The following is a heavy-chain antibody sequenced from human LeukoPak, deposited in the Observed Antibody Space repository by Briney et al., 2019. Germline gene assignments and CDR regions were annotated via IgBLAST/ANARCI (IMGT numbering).Heavy chain of an antibody. Sequence: PSETLSLTCTVSGGSISSSSYYWGWIRQPPGKGLEWIGSIYYSGSTYYNPSLKSRVTISVDTSKNQFSLKLSSVTAADTAVYYCARLVVAGAFDIWGQGTMVTVSS. J-gene: IGHJ3*02. CDR1: GGSISSSSYY. CDR3: ARLVVAGAFDI. V-gene: IGHV4-39*01. CDR2: IYYSGST. D-gene: IGHD2-15*01.